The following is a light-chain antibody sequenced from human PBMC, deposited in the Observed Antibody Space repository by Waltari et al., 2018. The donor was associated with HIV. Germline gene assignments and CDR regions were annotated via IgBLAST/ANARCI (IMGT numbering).Light chain of an antibody. Sequence: QSALTQPAPVSGSPGQSITISCTGPSSDVGSYYLLHWYQQHPGKAPKLMIYEFSKRPSGVSNRFSGSKSGNTASLTISGLQAEDEADYYCCSYAGSSTFVVFGGGTKLTVL. CDR2: EFS. CDR3: CSYAGSSTFVV. J-gene: IGLJ2*01. V-gene: IGLV2-23*02. CDR1: SSDVGSYYL.